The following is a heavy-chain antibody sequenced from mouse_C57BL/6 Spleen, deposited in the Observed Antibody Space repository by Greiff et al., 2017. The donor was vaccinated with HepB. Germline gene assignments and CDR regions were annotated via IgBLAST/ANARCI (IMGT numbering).Heavy chain of an antibody. Sequence: QVQLQQPGAELVMPGASVKLSCKASGYTFTSYWMHWVKQRPGQGLEWIGEIDPSDSYTNYNQKFKGKSTLTVDKSSSTAYMQISSLTSEDSAVYYCARVPYDSYYFDYWGQGTTLTVSS. D-gene: IGHD2-4*01. CDR2: IDPSDSYT. CDR3: ARVPYDSYYFDY. J-gene: IGHJ2*01. CDR1: GYTFTSYW. V-gene: IGHV1-69*01.